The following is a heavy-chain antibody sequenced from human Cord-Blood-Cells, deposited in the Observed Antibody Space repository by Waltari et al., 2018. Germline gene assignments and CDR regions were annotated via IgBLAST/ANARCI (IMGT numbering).Heavy chain of an antibody. D-gene: IGHD6-13*01. J-gene: IGHJ4*02. CDR2: INPNRGGT. CDR1: GYTFTGYY. Sequence: QVQLVQSGAEVKKPGASVKVSCKASGYTFTGYYMHWVRQAPGQGLEWRGWINPNRGGTNYAQKFQGWVTMTRDTSISTAYMELSRLRSDDTAVYYCAREAAAAGTVDYWGQGTLVTVSS. CDR3: AREAAAAGTVDY. V-gene: IGHV1-2*04.